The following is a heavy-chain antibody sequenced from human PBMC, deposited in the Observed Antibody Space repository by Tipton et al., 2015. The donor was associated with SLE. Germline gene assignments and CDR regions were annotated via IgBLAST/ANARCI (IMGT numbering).Heavy chain of an antibody. CDR1: GGSISSYY. CDR2: IYYSGST. V-gene: IGHV4-59*01. CDR3: ASLAGATAPFDY. J-gene: IGHJ4*02. Sequence: SLTCTVSGGSISSYYWSWIRQPPGKGLEWIGYIYYSGSTNYNPSLKSRVTISVDTSKNQFSLKLSSVTAADTAVYYCASLAGATAPFDYWGQGTLVTVSS. D-gene: IGHD1-26*01.